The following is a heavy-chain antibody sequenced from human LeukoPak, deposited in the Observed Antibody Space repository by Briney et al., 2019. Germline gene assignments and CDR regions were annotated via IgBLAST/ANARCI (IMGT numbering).Heavy chain of an antibody. D-gene: IGHD5/OR15-5a*01. CDR3: ARGSPVSGGSSTKSPHVY. J-gene: IGHJ4*02. Sequence: ASVKVSCKTSGYTFTDYYIHWVRQAPGQGLEWMTWINPNSGDRNFAQKFQGRVTVTRDTSISTSYMELSSLRSDDTAVYYCARGSPVSGGSSTKSPHVYWGQGTLVTVSS. CDR1: GYTFTDYY. CDR2: INPNSGDR. V-gene: IGHV1-2*02.